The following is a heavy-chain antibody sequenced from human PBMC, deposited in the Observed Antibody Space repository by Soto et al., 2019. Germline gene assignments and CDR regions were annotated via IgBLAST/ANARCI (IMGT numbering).Heavy chain of an antibody. CDR2: ISAYNGNT. J-gene: IGHJ4*02. Sequence: ASVKVSCKASGYTFTSYGISWVRQAPGQGLEWMGWISAYNGNTNYAQKLQGRVTMTTDTSTSTAYMELRSLRSDDTAVYYCAREVWPYYGFWSGYPFDYWGQGTLVTVSS. V-gene: IGHV1-18*01. D-gene: IGHD3-3*01. CDR1: GYTFTSYG. CDR3: AREVWPYYGFWSGYPFDY.